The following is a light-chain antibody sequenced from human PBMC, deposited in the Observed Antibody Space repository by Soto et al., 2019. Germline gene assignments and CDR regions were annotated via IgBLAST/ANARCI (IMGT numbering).Light chain of an antibody. CDR2: DAS. CDR3: QQYGSSPWT. CDR1: QSVRTY. Sequence: PGERATLSCRASQSVRTYLAWYQVKPGQAPRLLIYDASSRASGVPARFSGSGSGTDFTLTISSLEPEDFALYYCQQYGSSPWTFGQGTKVEIK. V-gene: IGKV3-11*01. J-gene: IGKJ1*01.